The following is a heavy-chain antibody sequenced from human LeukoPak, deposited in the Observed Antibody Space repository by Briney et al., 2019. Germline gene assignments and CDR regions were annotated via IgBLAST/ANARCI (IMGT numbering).Heavy chain of an antibody. CDR3: ARGIPAAHDAFDI. Sequence: PSQTLSLTCTVSGGSIISGDYYWSWIRQPPGKGLEWIGYIYYSGTTYYNPSLKSRLTISLDTSKNQFSLKLTSVTAADTAVYYCARGIPAAHDAFDIWGQGTMVTVSS. J-gene: IGHJ3*02. V-gene: IGHV4-30-4*01. CDR2: IYYSGTT. D-gene: IGHD2-2*01. CDR1: GGSIISGDYY.